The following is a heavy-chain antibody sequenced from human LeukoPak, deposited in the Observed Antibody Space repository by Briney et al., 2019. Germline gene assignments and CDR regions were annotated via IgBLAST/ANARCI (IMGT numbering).Heavy chain of an antibody. Sequence: PGRSLRLSCAASGFTLSSYGMHWVRQAPGKGLEWVAFISYAGSNKYYVDSVKGRFTISRDNSKNTLYLQMNSLRAEDTAVYYCAKDSLRWSYFYYGMDVWGQGTTVTVSS. CDR1: GFTLSSYG. J-gene: IGHJ6*02. CDR2: ISYAGSNK. CDR3: AKDSLRWSYFYYGMDV. V-gene: IGHV3-30*18. D-gene: IGHD4-23*01.